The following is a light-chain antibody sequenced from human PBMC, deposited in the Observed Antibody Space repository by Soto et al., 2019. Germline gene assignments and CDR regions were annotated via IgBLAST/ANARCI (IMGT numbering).Light chain of an antibody. J-gene: IGLJ2*01. Sequence: QAVVTQPRSVSGSPGQSVTISCTGTSSDVGAFNYVSWYQQHPGKAPKLIIYDVTKRPSGVPDRFSGSKSGNTASLTISGLQADDEGDYYCCSYAGTYTFVFGGGTKVTVL. V-gene: IGLV2-11*01. CDR2: DVT. CDR1: SSDVGAFNY. CDR3: CSYAGTYTFV.